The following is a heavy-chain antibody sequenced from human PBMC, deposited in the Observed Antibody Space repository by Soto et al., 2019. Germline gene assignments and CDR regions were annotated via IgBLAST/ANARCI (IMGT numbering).Heavy chain of an antibody. CDR3: ARDEQPAYYYYGMDV. CDR2: ISAYNGNT. Sequence: QVQLVQSGAEVKKPGASVKVSCKASGYTFTNYGISWVRQAPGQGLEWMGWISAYNGNTNYAQKLQGRVTMTTDTSTSIAYMELRSLRSDDTAVYYCARDEQPAYYYYGMDVWGQGTTVTVSS. D-gene: IGHD2-2*01. V-gene: IGHV1-18*01. CDR1: GYTFTNYG. J-gene: IGHJ6*02.